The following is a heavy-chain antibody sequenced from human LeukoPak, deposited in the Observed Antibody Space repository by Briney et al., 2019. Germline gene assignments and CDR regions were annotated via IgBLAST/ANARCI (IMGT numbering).Heavy chain of an antibody. CDR2: INSDGSAT. J-gene: IGHJ4*02. D-gene: IGHD3-10*01. Sequence: GGSLRLSCATSGFTFSNYWMHWARQAPGKGLVWVSRINSDGSATSYADSVKGRFTISRDNAKSTLYLQMNSLRTEDTAVYYCARDLYGSGNYYPGHFDYWGQGTLVTVSS. V-gene: IGHV3-74*01. CDR1: GFTFSNYW. CDR3: ARDLYGSGNYYPGHFDY.